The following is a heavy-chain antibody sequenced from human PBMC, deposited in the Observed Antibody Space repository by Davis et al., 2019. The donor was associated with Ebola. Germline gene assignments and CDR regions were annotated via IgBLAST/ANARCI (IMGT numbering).Heavy chain of an antibody. D-gene: IGHD2-15*01. Sequence: PGGSLRLSCAASGFTFSSYGMHWVRQAPGKGLEWVAVISYDGSNKYYADSVKGRFTISRDNSKNTLYLQMNSLRAEDTAVYYCARDFGWYCSGGSCYSGFDYWGQGTLVTVSS. CDR2: ISYDGSNK. J-gene: IGHJ4*02. CDR3: ARDFGWYCSGGSCYSGFDY. CDR1: GFTFSSYG. V-gene: IGHV3-30*03.